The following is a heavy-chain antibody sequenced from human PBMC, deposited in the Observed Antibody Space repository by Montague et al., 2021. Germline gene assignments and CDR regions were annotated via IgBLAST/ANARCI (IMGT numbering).Heavy chain of an antibody. CDR2: VSHGGRT. CDR1: RSLINSDYY. J-gene: IGHJ6*03. Sequence: SETLSLTCTFSRSLINSDYYWGWIRQPPGKGLEWMGSVSHGGRTYYNPSLKSRVTISVDTSNNHFSLKLSSVTAADTAMYYCARERDRYYYMDIWGKGTTITVSS. V-gene: IGHV4-38-2*02. CDR3: ARERDRYYYMDI.